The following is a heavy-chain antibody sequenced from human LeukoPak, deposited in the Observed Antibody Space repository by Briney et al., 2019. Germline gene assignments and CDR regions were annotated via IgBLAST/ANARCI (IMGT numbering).Heavy chain of an antibody. V-gene: IGHV1-2*02. J-gene: IGHJ6*02. Sequence: ASVKVSCKASGYTFTGYYMHWVRQAPGQGLEWMGWINPNSGGTNYAQKFQGGVTMTRDTSISTAYMELSRLRSDDTAVYYCARDSNTYYYDSSGPPVWGQGTTVTVSS. CDR1: GYTFTGYY. CDR3: ARDSNTYYYDSSGPPV. D-gene: IGHD3-22*01. CDR2: INPNSGGT.